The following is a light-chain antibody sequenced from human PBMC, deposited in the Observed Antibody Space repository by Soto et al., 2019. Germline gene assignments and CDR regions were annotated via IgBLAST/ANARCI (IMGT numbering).Light chain of an antibody. CDR2: DAS. J-gene: IGKJ1*01. CDR1: QSISSW. V-gene: IGKV1-5*01. CDR3: QHYSIVWA. Sequence: DIQMTQSPSTLSASVGDRVTVTCRASQSISSWLAWYQQKPGKAPKLLIYDASSLESGVPSRFSGSGSGTEFTHTISSLQPDDFATYYCQHYSIVWAFGQGTKV.